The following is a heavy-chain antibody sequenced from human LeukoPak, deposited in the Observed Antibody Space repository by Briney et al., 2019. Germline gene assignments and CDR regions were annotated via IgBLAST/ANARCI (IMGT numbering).Heavy chain of an antibody. D-gene: IGHD6-19*01. V-gene: IGHV3-23*01. CDR2: ISGSGGST. J-gene: IGHJ4*02. CDR1: GFTFSSYA. CDR3: ARGALTIAVAGGPSYFDY. Sequence: GGSLRLSCAASGFTFSSYAMSWVRQAPGKGLEWVSAISGSGGSTYYADSVKGRFTISRDKSKNTLYLQMNSLRAEDTAVYYCARGALTIAVAGGPSYFDYWGQGTLVTVSS.